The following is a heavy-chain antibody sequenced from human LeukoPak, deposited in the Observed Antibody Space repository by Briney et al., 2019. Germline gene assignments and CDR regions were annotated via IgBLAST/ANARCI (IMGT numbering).Heavy chain of an antibody. CDR3: ARGIWGGYCSGGSCYSDY. V-gene: IGHV1-18*01. D-gene: IGHD2-15*01. Sequence: ASVKVSCKASGYTFTSYGISWVRQAPGQGLEWMGWISAYNGNTNYAQKLQGRATMTTDTSTSTAYMELRSLRSDDTAVYYCARGIWGGYCSGGSCYSDYWGQGTLVTVSS. J-gene: IGHJ4*02. CDR2: ISAYNGNT. CDR1: GYTFTSYG.